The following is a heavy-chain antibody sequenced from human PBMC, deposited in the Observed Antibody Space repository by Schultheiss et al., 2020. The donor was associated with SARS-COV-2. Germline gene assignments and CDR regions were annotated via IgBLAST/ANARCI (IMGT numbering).Heavy chain of an antibody. CDR3: ARGIAVAGKNNLGRLDY. CDR2: ISYDGSNK. CDR1: GFTFSSYA. J-gene: IGHJ4*02. V-gene: IGHV3-30*04. D-gene: IGHD6-19*01. Sequence: GGSLRLSCAASGFTFSSYAMHWVRQAPGKGLEWVAVISYDGSNKYYADSVKGRFTISRDNSKNTLYLQMDSLRAEDTAVYYCARGIAVAGKNNLGRLDYWGQGTLVTVAS.